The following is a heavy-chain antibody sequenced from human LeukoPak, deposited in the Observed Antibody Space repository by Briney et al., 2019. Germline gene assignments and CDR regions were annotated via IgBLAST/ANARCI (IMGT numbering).Heavy chain of an antibody. CDR3: AREGGFYRPLDY. CDR1: GGSVSSTNW. V-gene: IGHV4-4*02. D-gene: IGHD6-25*01. CDR2: VHLDGRT. Sequence: SETLSLTCGVSGGSVSSTNWWTWIRPPPGKGLEWIGEVHLDGRTNFNPSLKSRLTMSVDLSENHVSLKLSSVTAADTAVYYCAREGGFYRPLDYSGQGTLVTVSS. J-gene: IGHJ4*02.